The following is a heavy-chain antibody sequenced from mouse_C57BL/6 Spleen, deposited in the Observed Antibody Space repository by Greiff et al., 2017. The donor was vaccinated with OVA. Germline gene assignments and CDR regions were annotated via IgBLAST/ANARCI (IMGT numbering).Heavy chain of an antibody. CDR3: ARGDYNRVDY. V-gene: IGHV3-1*01. D-gene: IGHD2-4*01. Sequence: EVQLKESGPGMVKPSQSLSLTCTVTGYSITSGYDWHWIRHFPGNILEWMGYISYSGSTNYNPTLKSRITITHDKSKNQVYMKFHTVTTEDTATYYCARGDYNRVDYWGQGTTLTVSS. CDR1: GYSITSGYD. CDR2: ISYSGST. J-gene: IGHJ2*01.